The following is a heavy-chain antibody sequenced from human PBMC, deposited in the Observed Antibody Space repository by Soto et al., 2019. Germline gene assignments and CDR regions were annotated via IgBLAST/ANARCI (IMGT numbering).Heavy chain of an antibody. CDR1: GVTFNRQD. CDR2: IIPVFGTP. Sequence: GASVKVSCKASGVTFNRQDMRWVRQAPGQGLEWMGGIIPVFGTPHYAEKFQDRVTITADESTGTPYLQMNSLRAEDTAVYYWVKDMVHCTGTRCARYFEKWGRGTLVTVSS. D-gene: IGHD2-8*02. J-gene: IGHJ4*02. CDR3: VKDMVHCTGTRCARYFEK. V-gene: IGHV1-69*13.